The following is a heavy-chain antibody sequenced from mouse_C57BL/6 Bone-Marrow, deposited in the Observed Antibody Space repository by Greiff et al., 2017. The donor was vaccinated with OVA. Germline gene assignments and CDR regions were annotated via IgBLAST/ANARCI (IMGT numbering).Heavy chain of an antibody. CDR3: ARERRLRRALAWFAY. CDR2: IYPYNGVS. Sequence: VQLQQSGPELVKPGASVKISCKASGYSFTGYYMHWVKQSHGNILDWIGYIYPYNGVSSYNQKFKGKATLTVDKSSSTAYMELRSLTSEDSAVYYCARERRLRRALAWFAYWGQGTLVTVSA. V-gene: IGHV1-31*01. J-gene: IGHJ3*01. CDR1: GYSFTGYY. D-gene: IGHD2-4*01.